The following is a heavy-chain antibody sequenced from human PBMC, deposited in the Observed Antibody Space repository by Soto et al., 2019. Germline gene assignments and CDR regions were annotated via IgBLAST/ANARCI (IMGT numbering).Heavy chain of an antibody. CDR2: IYFSGSA. D-gene: IGHD5-12*01. CDR3: ARRYSGYGDY. CDR1: GGSISSGGYY. V-gene: IGHV4-61*08. Sequence: SETLSLTCTVSGGSISSGGYYWSWIRQPPGKGLEWIGYIYFSGSANYNPSLKSRVTISVDTSKNQFSLKLSSVTAADTAVYYCARRYSGYGDYWGQGTLVTSPQ. J-gene: IGHJ4*02.